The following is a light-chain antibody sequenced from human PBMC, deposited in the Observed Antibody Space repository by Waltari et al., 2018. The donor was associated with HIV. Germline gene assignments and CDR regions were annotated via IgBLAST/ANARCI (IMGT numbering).Light chain of an antibody. J-gene: IGKJ1*01. Sequence: DIQMTQSPSTLSAKKRDSVTITCWATETINTWLAWFQQKPGKAPKLLISKASNLERGVSPRFNGSGSGTEFTLTISSLQPDDFATYFCQHYINYPWTFGQGTKVEI. CDR2: KAS. CDR1: ETINTW. V-gene: IGKV1-5*03. CDR3: QHYINYPWT.